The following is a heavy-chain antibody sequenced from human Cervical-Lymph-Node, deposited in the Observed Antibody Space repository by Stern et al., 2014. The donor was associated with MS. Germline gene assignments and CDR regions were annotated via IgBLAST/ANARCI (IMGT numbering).Heavy chain of an antibody. V-gene: IGHV1-69*06. Sequence: QVQLVQSGAEVKKPGSSVKVSCKASGGTFSTSGISWVRQAPGQGLEWMGGIIPLLGTTNYARKFQGRLTITADKSTSTAYMALGSLRSEDAAIYYCARDLGVGGTVAWGQGTVVTVSS. CDR1: GGTFSTSG. D-gene: IGHD1-26*01. CDR2: IIPLLGTT. J-gene: IGHJ5*02. CDR3: ARDLGVGGTVA.